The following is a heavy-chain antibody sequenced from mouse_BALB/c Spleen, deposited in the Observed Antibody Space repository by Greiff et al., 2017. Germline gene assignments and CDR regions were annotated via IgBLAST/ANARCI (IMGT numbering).Heavy chain of an antibody. CDR2: IYPGDGDT. CDR3: AREDGNYLYYYAMDY. CDR1: GYTFTSYW. D-gene: IGHD2-1*01. J-gene: IGHJ4*01. V-gene: IGHV1-87*01. Sequence: VQLQESGAELARPGASVKLSCKASGYTFTSYWMQWVKQRPGQGLEWIGAIYPGDGDTRYTQKFKGKATLTADKSSSTAYMQLSSLASEDSAVYYCAREDGNYLYYYAMDYWGQGTSVTVSS.